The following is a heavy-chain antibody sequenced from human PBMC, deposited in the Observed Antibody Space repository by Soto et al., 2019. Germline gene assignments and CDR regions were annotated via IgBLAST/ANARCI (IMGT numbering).Heavy chain of an antibody. D-gene: IGHD4-17*01. CDR1: GFTFSSYN. V-gene: IGHV3-21*01. Sequence: GGSLRLSCAASGFTFSSYNMNWVRQAPGKGLEWVSSISSSSGSIYYADSVKGRFTISRDNSKNTLYLQMNSLRAEDTAVYYCARAPRHDYGPYYFDYWGQGTLVTVSS. J-gene: IGHJ4*02. CDR3: ARAPRHDYGPYYFDY. CDR2: ISSSSGSI.